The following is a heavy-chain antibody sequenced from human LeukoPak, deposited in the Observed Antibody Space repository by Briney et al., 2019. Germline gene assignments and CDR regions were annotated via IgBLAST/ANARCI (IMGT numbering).Heavy chain of an antibody. CDR1: GYTFTGYY. D-gene: IGHD2-15*01. CDR2: INPNSGGT. Sequence: ASVKVSCKAAGYTFTGYYMFWVRQAPGQGLEWMGRINPNSGGTNYAQKFQGRVTMTRDASISTAYMELSRLRSDDTAVYYCARGYCSGGSCYSVENWFDPWGQGTLVTVSS. J-gene: IGHJ5*02. V-gene: IGHV1-2*06. CDR3: ARGYCSGGSCYSVENWFDP.